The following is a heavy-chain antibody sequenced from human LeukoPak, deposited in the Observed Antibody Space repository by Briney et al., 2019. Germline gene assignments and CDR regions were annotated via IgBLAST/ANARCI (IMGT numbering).Heavy chain of an antibody. D-gene: IGHD3-10*01. CDR2: IYYSGST. J-gene: IGHJ5*02. V-gene: IGHV4-59*01. CDR3: AALGVRFGERWFDP. Sequence: SETLSLTCTVSAGSLTSYYWSWIRQPPGKGLEWIGYIYYSGSTNYDPSLKSRVTISVDTSKNQFSLKLSSVTAADAAVYYCAALGVRFGERWFDPWGQGTLVTVSS. CDR1: AGSLTSYY.